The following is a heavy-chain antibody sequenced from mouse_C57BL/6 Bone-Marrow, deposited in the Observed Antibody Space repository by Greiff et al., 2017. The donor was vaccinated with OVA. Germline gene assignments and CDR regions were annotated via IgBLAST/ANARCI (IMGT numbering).Heavy chain of an antibody. J-gene: IGHJ2*01. V-gene: IGHV3-5*01. D-gene: IGHD1-1*01. CDR3: ARGATPTTVVAPYYFDY. CDR1: GISITTGNYR. CDR2: IYYSGTI. Sequence: VQLQQSGPGLVKPSQTVFLTCTVTGISITTGNYRWSWIRQFPGNKLEWIGYIYYSGTITYNPSLTSRTTITSDTPKNQFFLEMNSLTAEDTATYYCARGATPTTVVAPYYFDYWGQGTTLTVSS.